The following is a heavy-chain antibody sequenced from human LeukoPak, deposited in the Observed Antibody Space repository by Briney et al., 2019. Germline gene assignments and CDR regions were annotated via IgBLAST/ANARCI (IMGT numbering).Heavy chain of an antibody. CDR2: IYYSGST. J-gene: IGHJ4*02. CDR1: GGSISSYY. V-gene: IGHV4-59*08. Sequence: PSETLSLTCTVSGGSISSYYWSWIRQPPGKGLEWIGYIYYSGSTNYNPSLNSRVTISVDTSKNQFSLKLSSVTAADTAVYYCARQTGGYYTNYFDYWGQGTLVTVSS. CDR3: ARQTGGYYTNYFDY. D-gene: IGHD3-3*01.